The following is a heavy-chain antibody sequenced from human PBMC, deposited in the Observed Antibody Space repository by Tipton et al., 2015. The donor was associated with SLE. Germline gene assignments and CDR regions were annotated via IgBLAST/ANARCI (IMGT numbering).Heavy chain of an antibody. CDR3: ARGHAGITIFGVVNAFDI. J-gene: IGHJ3*02. CDR1: GYSISSGYY. Sequence: TLSLTCTVSGYSISSGYYWGWIRQPPGKGLEWIGSIYHSGSTYYNPSLKSRVTISVDTSKNQFSLKLSSVTAADTAVYYCARGHAGITIFGVVNAFDIWGQGTMVTVSS. CDR2: IYHSGST. D-gene: IGHD3-3*01. V-gene: IGHV4-38-2*02.